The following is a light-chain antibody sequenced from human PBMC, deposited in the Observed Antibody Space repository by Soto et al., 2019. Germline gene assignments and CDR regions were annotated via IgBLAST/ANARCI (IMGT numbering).Light chain of an antibody. CDR1: SSDVGGYNY. J-gene: IGLJ3*02. Sequence: QSVLTQPPSASGSPGQSVTISCTGTSSDVGGYNYVSWYQQHPGKAPKLMIYEVTKRPSGVPDRFSGSKSGNTASLTVSGLLAEDEADYYCSSHAGINNVVFGGGTKLNVL. CDR2: EVT. CDR3: SSHAGINNVV. V-gene: IGLV2-8*01.